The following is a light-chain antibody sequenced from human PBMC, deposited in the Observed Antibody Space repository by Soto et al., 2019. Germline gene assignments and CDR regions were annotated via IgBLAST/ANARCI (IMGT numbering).Light chain of an antibody. CDR2: EVR. J-gene: IGLJ1*01. V-gene: IGLV2-14*03. CDR3: SSYTTSSTRV. Sequence: QSALTQPASVSGSPGQSITISCTGTSSDVGAYGFVSWYQQHPDKAPKLMIYEVRNRPSGVSNRFSGSKSVNTATLTISGLQAEDEADYYCSSYTTSSTRVFGTGTKVTVL. CDR1: SSDVGAYGF.